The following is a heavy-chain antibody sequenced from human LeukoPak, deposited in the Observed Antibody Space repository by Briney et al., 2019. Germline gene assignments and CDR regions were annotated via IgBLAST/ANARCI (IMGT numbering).Heavy chain of an antibody. CDR2: VRNQAYGGTT. CDR1: GFTFGDYA. Sequence: PGGSLRLSCTASGFTFGDYAMNWFRQAPGKGLEWVGFVRNQAYGGTTEYAASVKGRFTISRDDSKSIAYLQMNSLKGEDTAVYYCTGDRIGTGTTGDAFDIWGQGTMLIVSS. V-gene: IGHV3-49*03. CDR3: TGDRIGTGTTGDAFDI. D-gene: IGHD1-1*01. J-gene: IGHJ3*02.